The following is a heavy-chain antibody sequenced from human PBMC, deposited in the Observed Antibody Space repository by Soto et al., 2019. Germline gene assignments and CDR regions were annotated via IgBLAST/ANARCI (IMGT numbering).Heavy chain of an antibody. J-gene: IGHJ4*02. CDR1: GGSISSSNW. V-gene: IGHV4-4*02. Sequence: SETLSLTCAVSGGSISSSNWWSWVRQPPGKGLEWIGEIYHSGSTNYNPSLKSRVTLSVDKSKNQFSLKLSSVTAADTAVYYCARVIYGDYVLSLIYYFDYWGQGTLVTVSS. CDR2: IYHSGST. CDR3: ARVIYGDYVLSLIYYFDY. D-gene: IGHD4-17*01.